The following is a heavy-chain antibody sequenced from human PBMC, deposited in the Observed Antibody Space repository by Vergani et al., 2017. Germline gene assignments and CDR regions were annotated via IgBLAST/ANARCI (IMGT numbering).Heavy chain of an antibody. D-gene: IGHD2-2*02. Sequence: QVQLVQSGAEVKKPGASVKVSCKASGYTFTSYGISWVRQAPGQGLEWMGWISAYNGNTNYAQKLQGRVTMTTDTSTSTAYMELRSLRSDDTAVYYCARDAQIGYCSSTSCYTAYYYGMDVWGQGTTVTVSS. CDR1: GYTFTSYG. J-gene: IGHJ6*02. V-gene: IGHV1-18*04. CDR2: ISAYNGNT. CDR3: ARDAQIGYCSSTSCYTAYYYGMDV.